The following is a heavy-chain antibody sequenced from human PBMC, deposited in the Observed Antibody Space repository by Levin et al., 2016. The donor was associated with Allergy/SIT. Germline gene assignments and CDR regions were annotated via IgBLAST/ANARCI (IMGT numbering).Heavy chain of an antibody. V-gene: IGHV4-4*02. J-gene: IGHJ6*03. D-gene: IGHD3-3*01. CDR2: IYHSGST. Sequence: WIRQPPGKGLEWIGEIYHSGSTNYNPSLKSRVTISVDKSKNQFSLKLSSVTAADTAVYYCARGTDYDFWSGYYLYYYYMDVWGKGTTVTVSS. CDR3: ARGTDYDFWSGYYLYYYYMDV.